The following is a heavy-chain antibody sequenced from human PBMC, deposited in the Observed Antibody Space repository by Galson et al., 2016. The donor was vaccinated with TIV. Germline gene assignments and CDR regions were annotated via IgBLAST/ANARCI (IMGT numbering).Heavy chain of an antibody. V-gene: IGHV3-7*03. J-gene: IGHJ4*02. CDR3: ARGPEYYEFWSGFSGDYFDY. CDR2: IKQDGSEK. D-gene: IGHD3-3*01. Sequence: SLRLSCAASGFTFSGSWMSWVRQAPGKGLEWVANIKQDGSEKYYVNSVKGRFTISRDTSTSTVFLQMNGLRADDTAVYYCARGPEYYEFWSGFSGDYFDYWGQGTLVTVSS. CDR1: GFTFSGSW.